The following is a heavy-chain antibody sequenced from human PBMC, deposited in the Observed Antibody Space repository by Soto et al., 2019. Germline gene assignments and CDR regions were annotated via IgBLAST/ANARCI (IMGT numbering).Heavy chain of an antibody. CDR2: IYPGGVKT. J-gene: IGHJ4*02. CDR3: ATRSPAFDY. V-gene: IGHV1-46*01. CDR1: GYSFTSHY. Sequence: GASVKVSCKAIGYSFTSHYMHWVRQAPGQGLEWMGTIYPGGVKTSYAQKFKGRVTMTTDTSTSTAYMELRSLRSDDTAVYYCATRSPAFDYWGQGTLVTVSS.